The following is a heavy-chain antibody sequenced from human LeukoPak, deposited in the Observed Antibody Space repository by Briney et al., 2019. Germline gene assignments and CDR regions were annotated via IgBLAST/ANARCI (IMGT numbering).Heavy chain of an antibody. J-gene: IGHJ4*02. CDR3: ARRSDDYDSSAYYH. V-gene: IGHV1-2*02. Sequence: ASVMVSCKASASTFTAYYFHWVRQAPGQGLEWMGWINPNSGGTNYAQKFQGRVTMTMDPSISTAYMELSSLRSEDTAVYYCARRSDDYDSSAYYHWGQGTLVTVSS. CDR2: INPNSGGT. CDR1: ASTFTAYY. D-gene: IGHD3-22*01.